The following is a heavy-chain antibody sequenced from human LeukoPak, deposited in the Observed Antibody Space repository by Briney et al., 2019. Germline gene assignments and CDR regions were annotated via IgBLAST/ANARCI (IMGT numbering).Heavy chain of an antibody. Sequence: ASVKVSCKASGYTFTSYDISWVRQATGQGLEWMGWMNPNSGNIGYAQKFQGRVTMTKNTSITTAYMELSSLRSEDTAVYYCARALSWTTESYYYMDVWGKGTTVTVSS. CDR2: MNPNSGNI. J-gene: IGHJ6*03. CDR3: ARALSWTTESYYYMDV. CDR1: GYTFTSYD. V-gene: IGHV1-8*01. D-gene: IGHD3/OR15-3a*01.